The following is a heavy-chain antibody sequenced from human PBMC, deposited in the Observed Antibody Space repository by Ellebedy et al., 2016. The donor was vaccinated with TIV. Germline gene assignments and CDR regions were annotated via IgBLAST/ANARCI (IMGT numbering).Heavy chain of an antibody. V-gene: IGHV1-46*01. CDR1: GYTFTSYY. CDR2: INPSGGST. Sequence: ASVKVSCXASGYTFTSYYMHWVRQAPGQGLEWMGIINPSGGSTSYAQKFQGRVTMTRDTSTSTVYMELSSLRSDDTAVYYCANHYDILTGYFYWGQGTLVTVSS. J-gene: IGHJ4*02. CDR3: ANHYDILTGYFY. D-gene: IGHD3-9*01.